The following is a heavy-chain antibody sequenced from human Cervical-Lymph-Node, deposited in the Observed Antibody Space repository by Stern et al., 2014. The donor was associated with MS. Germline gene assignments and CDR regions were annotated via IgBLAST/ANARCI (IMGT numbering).Heavy chain of an antibody. CDR2: IYWDDDK. Sequence: SGPTLVKPTQTVTLTCTLSGFSVTTAGVGVGWIRQPPGKALEWLALIYWDDDKLYSPSLKNRLTITKDTSKNQVVLTMTNVDPVDTATYYCAHSRVKYCRGGTCYSSLFDYWGQGSLVTVSS. CDR1: GFSVTTAGVG. D-gene: IGHD2-15*01. V-gene: IGHV2-5*02. CDR3: AHSRVKYCRGGTCYSSLFDY. J-gene: IGHJ4*02.